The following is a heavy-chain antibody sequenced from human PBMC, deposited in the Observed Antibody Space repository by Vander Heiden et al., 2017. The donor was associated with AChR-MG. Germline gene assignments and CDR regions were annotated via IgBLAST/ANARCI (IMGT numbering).Heavy chain of an antibody. D-gene: IGHD6-13*01. CDR1: GGSISSYY. CDR3: ARDHTVAAGTYHYYMDV. V-gene: IGHV4-59*01. Sequence: QVQLQESGPGLVKPSETLSLTCTVSGGSISSYYWRWIRQPPGTGLEWIGYIDYSGSTNYNPSLKSRVTISVDTSDNQFSLHLNYVSAADTAVYYCARDHTVAAGTYHYYMDVWGKGTTVTVSS. CDR2: IDYSGST. J-gene: IGHJ6*03.